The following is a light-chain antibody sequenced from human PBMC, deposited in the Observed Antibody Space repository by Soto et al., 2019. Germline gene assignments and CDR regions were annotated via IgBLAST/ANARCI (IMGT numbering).Light chain of an antibody. Sequence: EIVMTQSPATLSVSAGERATLSCRVSQSVIIKLAWYQQKPGQAPRLLIYDTSTRATGIPARFSGSGSGTEFTLTISSLQSEDFAVYYCQQYNNWPPITFGQGTRLEI. CDR2: DTS. CDR3: QQYNNWPPIT. CDR1: QSVIIK. V-gene: IGKV3-15*01. J-gene: IGKJ5*01.